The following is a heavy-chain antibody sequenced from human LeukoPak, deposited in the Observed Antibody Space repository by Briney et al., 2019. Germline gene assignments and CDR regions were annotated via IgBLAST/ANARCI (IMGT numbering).Heavy chain of an antibody. Sequence: NTGGSLRLSCAASGFTFSSYSMNWVRQAPGKGLEWVSSISSSSSYIYYADSVKGRFTISRDNAKNSLYLQMNSLRAEDTAVYYCARARLTMIADHYAFDIWGQGTMVTVSS. J-gene: IGHJ3*02. D-gene: IGHD3-22*01. V-gene: IGHV3-21*01. CDR2: ISSSSSYI. CDR1: GFTFSSYS. CDR3: ARARLTMIADHYAFDI.